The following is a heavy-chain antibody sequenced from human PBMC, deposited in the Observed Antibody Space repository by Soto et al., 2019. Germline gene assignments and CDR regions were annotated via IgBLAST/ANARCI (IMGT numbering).Heavy chain of an antibody. V-gene: IGHV3-23*01. CDR2: ARGSGGST. Sequence: EVQLLESGGGLVQPGGSLRLSFAASGFTFSSYAMSWVRQAPGKGLEWISAARGSGGSTYYADSVKGQFTISRDTSKDTLYLQMNNLRAEDTAVYYCAKPPDYNWNDYWGQGTLVTVSS. CDR1: GFTFSSYA. J-gene: IGHJ4*02. CDR3: AKPPDYNWNDY. D-gene: IGHD1-20*01.